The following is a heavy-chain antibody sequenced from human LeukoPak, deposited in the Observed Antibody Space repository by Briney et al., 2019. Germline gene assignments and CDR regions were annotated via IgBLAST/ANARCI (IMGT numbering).Heavy chain of an antibody. CDR2: INHSGST. V-gene: IGHV4-34*01. D-gene: IGHD3-10*01. CDR1: GGFFSGYY. CDR3: ARGSNVLLWFGTAGDV. J-gene: IGHJ6*02. Sequence: SETLSLTCAVYGGFFSGYYWSWIRQPPGKGLEWIGEINHSGSTNYNPSLKSRVTISVDTSKNQFSLKLSSVTAADTAVYYCARGSNVLLWFGTAGDVWGQGTTVTVSS.